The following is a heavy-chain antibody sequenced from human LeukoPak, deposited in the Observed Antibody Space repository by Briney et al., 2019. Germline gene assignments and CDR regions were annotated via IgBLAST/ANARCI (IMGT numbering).Heavy chain of an antibody. CDR2: IRYDGSNK. Sequence: GGSLRLSCAASGFTFSSYGTHWVRQAPGKGLEWVAFIRYDGSNKYYADSVKGRFTISRDNSKNTLYLQMNSLIAEATAVYYCAKAEGYSYGDFDYWGQGTLVTVSS. J-gene: IGHJ4*02. CDR1: GFTFSSYG. V-gene: IGHV3-30*02. CDR3: AKAEGYSYGDFDY. D-gene: IGHD5-18*01.